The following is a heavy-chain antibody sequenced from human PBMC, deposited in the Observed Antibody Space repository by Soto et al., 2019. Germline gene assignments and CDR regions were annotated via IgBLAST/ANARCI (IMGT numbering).Heavy chain of an antibody. CDR3: ATENLTGGNVYIDY. J-gene: IGHJ4*02. Sequence: ASVKVSCKVSGYTLTELSMHWVRQAPGKGLEGMGGFDPEDGETIYAQKFQGRVTMTKDTSTDTAYMELSSLRSEDTAVYYCATENLTGGNVYIDYWGQGTLVTVSS. CDR1: GYTLTELS. V-gene: IGHV1-24*01. CDR2: FDPEDGET. D-gene: IGHD3-9*01.